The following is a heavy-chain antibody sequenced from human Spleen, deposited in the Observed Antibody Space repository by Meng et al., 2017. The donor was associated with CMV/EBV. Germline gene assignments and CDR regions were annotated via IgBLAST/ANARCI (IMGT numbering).Heavy chain of an antibody. V-gene: IGHV4-34*01. CDR1: GGSFSGYY. CDR2: ISDSGGT. D-gene: IGHD2-2*01. J-gene: IGHJ4*02. Sequence: SETLSLTCAVYGGSFSGYYWSWIRQPPGKGLEWIGVISDSGGTYSNWSLKSRVTMSVDTSKNQVSLKLSSVTAADTAVYYCARGGNEDVVVEPAFYFDYWGRGTLVTVSS. CDR3: ARGGNEDVVVEPAFYFDY.